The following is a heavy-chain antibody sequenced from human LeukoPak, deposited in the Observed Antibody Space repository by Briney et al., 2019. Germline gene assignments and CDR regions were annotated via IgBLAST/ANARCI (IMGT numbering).Heavy chain of an antibody. D-gene: IGHD1-26*01. J-gene: IGHJ4*02. CDR2: IYYSGST. Sequence: SETLSLTCTVSGGSISSYYWSWIRQPPGKGLEWIGYIYYSGSTNYNPSLKSRVTISVDTSKNQFSLKLSSVTAADTAVYYCARGDTSGSYGWGFDYWGQGTLVTVSS. CDR3: ARGDTSGSYGWGFDY. CDR1: GGSISSYY. V-gene: IGHV4-59*01.